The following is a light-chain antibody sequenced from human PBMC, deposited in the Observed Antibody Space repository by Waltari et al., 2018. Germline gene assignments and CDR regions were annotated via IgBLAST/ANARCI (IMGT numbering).Light chain of an antibody. V-gene: IGLV3-21*02. CDR3: QVWDGFSDHV. CDR1: NIGSKK. J-gene: IGLJ1*01. Sequence: SYVLTQPPSVSVAPGPTPRITCGGNNIGSKKVQWYQQKPGQAPVLVAYDDSDRPSGIPERFSGSNSGNTATLSISRVEAGDEADYYCQVWDGFSDHVFGTGTKVTVL. CDR2: DDS.